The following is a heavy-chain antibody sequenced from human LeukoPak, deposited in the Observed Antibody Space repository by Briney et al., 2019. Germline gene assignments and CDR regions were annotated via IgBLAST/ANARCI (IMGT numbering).Heavy chain of an antibody. J-gene: IGHJ4*02. D-gene: IGHD1-26*01. CDR3: VRDMSGKYSFDY. V-gene: IGHV3-64D*06. Sequence: GGSLRLSCAASGFTLTWHVMHWVRQAPGKALEYVSFIHHNGEMTSYAESVRGRFTVSRDNSKNTLFLELSSLRTDDTAVYYCVRDMSGKYSFDYWGQGTLVIVST. CDR1: GFTLTWHV. CDR2: IHHNGEMT.